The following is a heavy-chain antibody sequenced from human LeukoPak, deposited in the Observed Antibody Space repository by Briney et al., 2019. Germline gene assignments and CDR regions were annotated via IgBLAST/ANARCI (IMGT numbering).Heavy chain of an antibody. CDR2: IYYSGRT. CDR1: AGSISSYY. J-gene: IGHJ4*02. D-gene: IGHD5-18*01. CDR3: ASRLRGYSYGTFPYYFDY. V-gene: IGHV4-59*01. Sequence: PSETLSLTCTVSAGSISSYYWNWIRQPPGKGLEWIWYIYYSGRTNYNPSLKSRVTISVDTSKNQFSLKLSSVTAADTAVYYCASRLRGYSYGTFPYYFDYWGQGTLVTVSS.